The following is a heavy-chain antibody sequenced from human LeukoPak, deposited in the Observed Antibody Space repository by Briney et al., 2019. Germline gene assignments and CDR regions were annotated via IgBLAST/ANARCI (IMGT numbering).Heavy chain of an antibody. J-gene: IGHJ3*01. CDR3: ARLPLATASDV. Sequence: PSETLSRTCTVSGGSLSIYYWNWIRQPPGKGLEWIGYIYYSGSTYYNPSLKSRVTISVDTSKNQISLKLSSVTAADTAVYYCARLPLATASDVWGQGTMVTVSS. D-gene: IGHD6-13*01. CDR1: GGSLSIYY. CDR2: IYYSGST. V-gene: IGHV4-59*08.